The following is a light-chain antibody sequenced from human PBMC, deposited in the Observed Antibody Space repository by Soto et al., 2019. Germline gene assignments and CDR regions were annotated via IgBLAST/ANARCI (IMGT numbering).Light chain of an antibody. V-gene: IGKV3-11*01. J-gene: IGKJ2*01. CDR3: QQRSNWPRNT. CDR1: QSISDT. Sequence: EIVMTQSPATLSVSPGGRATLSCRASQSISDTLAWYQQKPGQAPRLLIYDASNRATGIPARFSGSGSGTDFTLTISSLEPEDFAVYYCQQRSNWPRNTFGQGTKVDIK. CDR2: DAS.